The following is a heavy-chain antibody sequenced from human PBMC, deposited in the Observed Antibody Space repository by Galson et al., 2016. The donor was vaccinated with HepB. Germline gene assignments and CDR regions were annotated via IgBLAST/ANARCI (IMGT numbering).Heavy chain of an antibody. D-gene: IGHD2-2*01. V-gene: IGHV3-53*01. CDR3: ARTSHRECTGTRCVNFRYYYYYMDV. CDR1: GFPFNNYA. CDR2: MFYGGTT. Sequence: SLRLSCATSGFPFNNYAMSWVRQVPGKGLEWVSGMFYGGTTYYADSVEGRFTISRDDSMNTFYLQMNSLTAEDTAVYFCARTSHRECTGTRCVNFRYYYYYMDVRGKGTTVTVSS. J-gene: IGHJ6*03.